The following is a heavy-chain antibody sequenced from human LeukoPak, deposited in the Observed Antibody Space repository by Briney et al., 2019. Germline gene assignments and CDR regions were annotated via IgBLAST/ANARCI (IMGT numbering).Heavy chain of an antibody. D-gene: IGHD3-10*01. CDR2: ISSSSSTI. Sequence: GGSLRLSCAASGFTFSSYSMNWVRQAPGKGLEWASYISSSSSTIYYADSVKGRFTISRDNAKNSLYLQMNSLRAEDTAVYYCARHITSGYYGSGSYGPDYWGQGTLVTVSS. CDR3: ARHITSGYYGSGSYGPDY. V-gene: IGHV3-48*01. J-gene: IGHJ4*02. CDR1: GFTFSSYS.